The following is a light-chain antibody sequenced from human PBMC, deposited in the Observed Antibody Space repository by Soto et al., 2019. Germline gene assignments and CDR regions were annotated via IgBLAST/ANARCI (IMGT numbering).Light chain of an antibody. V-gene: IGKV3-15*01. Sequence: EIVMTQSPATLSVSPGERATLSCRASQSVASNLAWYQQKPGQGPRLLIYGASTRATGIPARFSGSGSGTEFTLTISSLQSEDFAVYYCQHHNDWLGTFGPGTKVDIK. J-gene: IGKJ3*01. CDR2: GAS. CDR3: QHHNDWLGT. CDR1: QSVASN.